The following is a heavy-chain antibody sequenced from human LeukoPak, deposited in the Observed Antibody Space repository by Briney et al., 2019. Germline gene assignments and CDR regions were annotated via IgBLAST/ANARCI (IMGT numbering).Heavy chain of an antibody. CDR1: GYTFTGYY. CDR2: INPNSGDA. J-gene: IGHJ4*02. CDR3: ARGGNYGSGTYTAFDY. Sequence: GASVKVSCKASGYTFTGYYIHWVRQAPGQGLQWMGWINPNSGDAHFTQNFQGRVTMTTDTSITTAYMELSRLRSDDTAVYYCARGGNYGSGTYTAFDYWGQGALVTVSS. V-gene: IGHV1-2*02. D-gene: IGHD3-10*01.